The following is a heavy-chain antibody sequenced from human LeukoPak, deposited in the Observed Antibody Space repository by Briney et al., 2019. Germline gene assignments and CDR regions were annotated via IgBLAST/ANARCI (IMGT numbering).Heavy chain of an antibody. J-gene: IGHJ3*02. CDR1: GFTFSSYG. Sequence: GGSLRLSCAASGFTFSSYGMHWVRQAPGKGLEWVAFIRYDGSNKYYADSVKGRFTISRDNSKNTLYPQMNSLRAEDTAVYYCAKEAAITPAFDIWGQGTMVTVSS. D-gene: IGHD2-15*01. V-gene: IGHV3-30*02. CDR3: AKEAAITPAFDI. CDR2: IRYDGSNK.